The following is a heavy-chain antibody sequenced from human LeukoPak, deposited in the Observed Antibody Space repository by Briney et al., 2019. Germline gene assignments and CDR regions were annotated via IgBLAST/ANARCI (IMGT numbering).Heavy chain of an antibody. CDR1: GGSISSGGYY. V-gene: IGHV4-31*03. CDR2: IYYSGST. D-gene: IGHD6-6*01. CDR3: ATGHSSSSDYYYYMDV. Sequence: PSETLSLTCTVSGGSISSGGYYWSWIRQHPGKGLEWIGYIYYSGSTYYNPSLKSRVTISVDTSKNQFSLKLSSVTAADTAVYYCATGHSSSSDYYYYMDVWGKGTTVTVSS. J-gene: IGHJ6*03.